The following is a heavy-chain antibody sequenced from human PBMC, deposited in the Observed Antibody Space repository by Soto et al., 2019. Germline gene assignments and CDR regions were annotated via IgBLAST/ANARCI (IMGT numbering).Heavy chain of an antibody. J-gene: IGHJ5*02. CDR1: GGSINSSSYY. Sequence: PSETLSLTCTVSGGSINSSSYYWGWIRQPPGKGLEWIGSIYYSGSTNYNPSLKSRVTISVDTSKNQFSLKLSSVTAADTAVYYCARLPWAEYGGILDPWGQGTLATVS. CDR2: IYYSGST. V-gene: IGHV4-39*07. CDR3: ARLPWAEYGGILDP. D-gene: IGHD2-15*01.